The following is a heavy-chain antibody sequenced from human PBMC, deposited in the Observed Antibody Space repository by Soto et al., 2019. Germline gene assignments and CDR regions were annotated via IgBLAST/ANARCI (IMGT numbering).Heavy chain of an antibody. J-gene: IGHJ6*02. Sequence: SETLSLTCIVSGVSVSSHYWNWIRQPAGKGLEWIGRYSGSGRTNYKPSLESRITMSVDTSKNQVSLILTSVTAADTAVYFCARAQSDYSYHMDVWGHGTTVTVSS. CDR1: GVSVSSHY. V-gene: IGHV4-4*07. CDR2: YSGSGRT. CDR3: ARAQSDYSYHMDV.